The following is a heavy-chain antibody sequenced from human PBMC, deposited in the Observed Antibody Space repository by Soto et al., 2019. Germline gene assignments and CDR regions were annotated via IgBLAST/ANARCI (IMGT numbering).Heavy chain of an antibody. V-gene: IGHV4-30-2*01. CDR2: IYHSGST. J-gene: IGHJ5*02. D-gene: IGHD2-2*01. CDR1: VASISSGGYS. CDR3: ARVPDR. Sequence: SETLSITCAVSVASISSGGYSWSWIRQPPGKGLDWIGYIYHSGSTYYNPSLMSRVTISVDRSKNQFSLKLSSVTAADTAVYYCARVPDRWGQGTLVTVS.